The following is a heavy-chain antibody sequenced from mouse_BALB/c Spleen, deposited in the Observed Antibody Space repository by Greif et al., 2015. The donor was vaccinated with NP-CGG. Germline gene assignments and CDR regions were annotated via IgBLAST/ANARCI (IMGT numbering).Heavy chain of an antibody. Sequence: VQLQQSGAELVKPGASVKLSCTASGFNIKDTYIHWVKQRPEQGLEWIGRIDPANGNTKYDPKFQGKATITADTSSNTAYLQLSSLTSEDTAVYYCATYYYGYWYFDVWDAGTTVTVSS. CDR3: ATYYYGYWYFDV. D-gene: IGHD1-1*01. V-gene: IGHV14-3*02. CDR2: IDPANGNT. CDR1: GFNIKDTY. J-gene: IGHJ1*01.